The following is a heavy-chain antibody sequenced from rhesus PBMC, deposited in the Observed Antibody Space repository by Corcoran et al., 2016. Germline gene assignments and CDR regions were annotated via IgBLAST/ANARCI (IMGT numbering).Heavy chain of an antibody. D-gene: IGHD6-25*01. Sequence: QVQLQESGPGVVKPSETLSLTCAVSGGSISSGYDWRWIRHPPGKGLEWIGYIYGTSGGTNYNPSLKKRVTISKGASKNQFARKLSSVTAADTAVYYCARSIAAAGMSFDYWGQGVLVTVSS. V-gene: IGHV4-76*01. CDR3: ARSIAAAGMSFDY. J-gene: IGHJ4*01. CDR1: GGSISSGYD. CDR2: IYGTSGGT.